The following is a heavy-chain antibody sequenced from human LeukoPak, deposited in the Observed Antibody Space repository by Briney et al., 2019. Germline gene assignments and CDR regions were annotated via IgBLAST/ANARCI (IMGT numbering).Heavy chain of an antibody. Sequence: PGESLRLSCVASGFIFSDYTMSWVRQAPGKGLEWVSSITHRRSFIYYADSVKGRFTISRDNAKNSLFLQMNSLRADDTAVYYCARAVDTAMVDDYWGQGTLVTVSS. CDR2: ITHRRSFI. CDR1: GFIFSDYT. CDR3: ARAVDTAMVDDY. D-gene: IGHD5-18*01. V-gene: IGHV3-21*01. J-gene: IGHJ4*02.